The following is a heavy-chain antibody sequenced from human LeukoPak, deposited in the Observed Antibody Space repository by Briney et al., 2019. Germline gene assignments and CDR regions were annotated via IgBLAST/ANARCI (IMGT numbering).Heavy chain of an antibody. CDR3: ARQGSAYYFDF. J-gene: IGHJ4*02. Sequence: PSETLSLTCTVSGGSISSYYWSWLRQPPGKGLEWIGYIYYSGSTNYSPSLKSRVTMSVDTSEKQFSLQLNSVTAADTAVYYCARQGSAYYFDFWGQGLLVTVSS. D-gene: IGHD2-15*01. CDR1: GGSISSYY. CDR2: IYYSGST. V-gene: IGHV4-59*08.